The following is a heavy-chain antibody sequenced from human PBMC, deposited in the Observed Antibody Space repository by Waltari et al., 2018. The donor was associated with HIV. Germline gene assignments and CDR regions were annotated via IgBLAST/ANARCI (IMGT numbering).Heavy chain of an antibody. CDR1: GYTFTDYE. V-gene: IGHV1-8*01. CDR3: AVSRPGANFGDQ. Sequence: QVQLVQSGAEVKTPGASVRVSCKASGYTFTDYEINWVRQATGQGLEWVGWMSPKTGKTGYGHRFQGRVAMTRNTSINTAYMELSGLQSQDTAFYFCAVSRPGANFGDQWGQGTLVTVSS. D-gene: IGHD3-3*01. J-gene: IGHJ5*02. CDR2: MSPKTGKT.